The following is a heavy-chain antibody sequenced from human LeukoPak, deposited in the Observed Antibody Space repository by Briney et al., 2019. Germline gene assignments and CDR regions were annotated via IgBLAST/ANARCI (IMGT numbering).Heavy chain of an antibody. CDR3: ARDSGWFRFDY. Sequence: PGGSLRLSCAASGFTFSSFWMTWVRQAPGKGLEWVANIKVDGSQKYYVDSVKGRFTISRDNAKNSLFLQTNSLRVNDTAVYYCARDSGWFRFDYWGQGTLVTVSS. CDR1: GFTFSSFW. CDR2: IKVDGSQK. V-gene: IGHV3-7*03. D-gene: IGHD6-19*01. J-gene: IGHJ4*02.